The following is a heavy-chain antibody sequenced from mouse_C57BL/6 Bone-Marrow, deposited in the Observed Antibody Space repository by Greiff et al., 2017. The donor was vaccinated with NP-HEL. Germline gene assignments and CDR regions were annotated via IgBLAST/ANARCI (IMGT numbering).Heavy chain of an antibody. Sequence: EVQRVESGAELVRPGASVKLSCTASGFNIKDDYMHWVKQRPEQGLEWIGWIDPENGDTEYASKFQGKATITADTSSNTAYLQLSSLTSEDTAVYYCTTGGYDVEGGYAMDYWGQGTAVTVSS. J-gene: IGHJ4*01. V-gene: IGHV14-4*01. CDR2: IDPENGDT. CDR3: TTGGYDVEGGYAMDY. D-gene: IGHD2-2*01. CDR1: GFNIKDDY.